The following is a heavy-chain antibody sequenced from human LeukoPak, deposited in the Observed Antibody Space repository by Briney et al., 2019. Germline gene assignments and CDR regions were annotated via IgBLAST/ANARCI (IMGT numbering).Heavy chain of an antibody. CDR1: GYTFTNYD. J-gene: IGHJ6*03. CDR2: MTPNSGNT. Sequence: ASVKVSCRASGYTFTNYDINWVRQATGQGLEWMGWMTPNSGNTGYAQKFQGRVTMTRNTSISTAYMELSSLRSEDTAVYYCARGYGDYFLVTTIYYMDVWGKGTTVTISS. V-gene: IGHV1-8*01. D-gene: IGHD4-17*01. CDR3: ARGYGDYFLVTTIYYMDV.